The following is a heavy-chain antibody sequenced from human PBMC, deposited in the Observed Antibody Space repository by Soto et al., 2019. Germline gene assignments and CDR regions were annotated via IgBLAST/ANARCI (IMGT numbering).Heavy chain of an antibody. CDR2: ISYDGSNK. V-gene: IGHV3-30*18. CDR3: SKGQRGRYQTGPLVY. D-gene: IGHD2-2*01. J-gene: IGHJ4*02. CDR1: GFTFSSYG. Sequence: GGSLRLSCAASGFTFSSYGMHWVRQAPGKGLEWVAVISYDGSNKYYADSVKGRFTISRDNSKNTLYLQMNSLRAEDTGVFFCSKGQRGRYQTGPLVYRGQGTLVTVSS.